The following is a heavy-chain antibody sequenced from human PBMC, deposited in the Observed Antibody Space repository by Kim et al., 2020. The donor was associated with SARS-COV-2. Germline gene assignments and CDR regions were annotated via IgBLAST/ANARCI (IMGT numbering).Heavy chain of an antibody. CDR1: GYTFTSYA. J-gene: IGHJ6*02. Sequence: ASVKVSCKASGYTFTSYAMNWVRQAPGQGLEWMGWINTNTGNRTYAQGFTGRFVFSLDTSVSTAYLQISSLKAEDTAVYYCARGPDLRYYDILTGYYNPNYYYYYGMDVWGQGTTVTVSS. CDR3: ARGPDLRYYDILTGYYNPNYYYYYGMDV. CDR2: INTNTGNR. V-gene: IGHV7-4-1*02. D-gene: IGHD3-9*01.